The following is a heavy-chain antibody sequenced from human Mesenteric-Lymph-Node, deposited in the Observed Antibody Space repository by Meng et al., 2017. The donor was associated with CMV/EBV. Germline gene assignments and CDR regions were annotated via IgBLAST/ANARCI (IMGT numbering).Heavy chain of an antibody. Sequence: GQPLKLSCALSGFTLAEFAISCVCLVPGKGLQWVGFIRSKAYGGATEFAASVKGRFTISRDDSRSIAYLQMYGLKTEDTAVYYCARGPGVMFSSTQDIGPVYSYGLDVWGQGTTVTVSS. CDR3: ARGPGVMFSSTQDIGPVYSYGLDV. CDR1: GFTLAEFA. V-gene: IGHV3-49*04. J-gene: IGHJ6*02. D-gene: IGHD3-16*01. CDR2: IRSKAYGGAT.